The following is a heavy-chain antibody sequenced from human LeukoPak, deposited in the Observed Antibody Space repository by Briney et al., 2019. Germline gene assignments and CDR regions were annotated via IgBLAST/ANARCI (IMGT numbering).Heavy chain of an antibody. CDR1: GGSFSGYY. Sequence: PETLSLTCAVYGGSFSGYYWSWIRQPPGKGLEWIGEINHSGSTNYNPSLKSRVTISVDTSKNQFSLKLSSVTAADTAVYYCARGRPARITIFGVVFWRGFDPWGQGTLVTVSS. CDR3: ARGRPARITIFGVVFWRGFDP. J-gene: IGHJ5*02. D-gene: IGHD3-3*01. CDR2: INHSGST. V-gene: IGHV4-34*01.